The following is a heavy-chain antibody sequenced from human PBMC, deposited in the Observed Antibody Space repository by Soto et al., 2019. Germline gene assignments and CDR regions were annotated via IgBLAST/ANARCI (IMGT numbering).Heavy chain of an antibody. J-gene: IGHJ4*02. CDR3: AKDSSNSGWYLDLIY. CDR2: ISYDGSNK. V-gene: IGHV3-30*18. Sequence: GGSLRLSCAASGFTFSSYGMHWVRQAPGKGLEWVAVISYDGSNKYYADSVKGRFTISRDNSKNTLYLQMNSLRAEDTAAYYCAKDSSNSGWYLDLIYWGQGTLVIVSS. CDR1: GFTFSSYG. D-gene: IGHD6-19*01.